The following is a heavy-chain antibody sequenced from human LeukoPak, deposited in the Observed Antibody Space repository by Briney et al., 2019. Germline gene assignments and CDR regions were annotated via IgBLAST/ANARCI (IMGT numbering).Heavy chain of an antibody. CDR1: GFTVSNNH. D-gene: IGHD2-15*01. CDR3: VKGGWLDD. J-gene: IGHJ4*02. V-gene: IGHV3-66*01. CDR2: IDNVGGT. Sequence: GGSLRLSCVASGFTVSNNHVSWVRQAPGKGLEWVSLIDNVGGTYYADSVKGRFTISRDNSKNTLNLQMNRLRVEDTAVYYCVKGGWLDDWGQGTLVTVSS.